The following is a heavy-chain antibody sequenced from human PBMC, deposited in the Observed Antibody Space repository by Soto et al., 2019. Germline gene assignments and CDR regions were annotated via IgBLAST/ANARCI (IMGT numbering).Heavy chain of an antibody. J-gene: IGHJ4*02. D-gene: IGHD6-19*01. CDR1: GGSVSSGSYY. CDR2: IYYSGST. V-gene: IGHV4-61*01. Sequence: SETLSLTCTVSGGSVSSGSYYWSWIRQPPGKGLEWIGYIYYSGSTNYNPYYKCRVTISVDTSKNQFSLKLSSVTAAETAVYYGASYCDSGGWYGGLYYFDYWGQGTLVTVSS. CDR3: ASYCDSGGWYGGLYYFDY.